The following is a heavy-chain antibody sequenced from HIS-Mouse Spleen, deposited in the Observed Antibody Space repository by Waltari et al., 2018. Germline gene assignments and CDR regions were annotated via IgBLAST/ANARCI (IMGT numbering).Heavy chain of an antibody. CDR3: AREIPYSSSWYDWYFDL. J-gene: IGHJ2*01. V-gene: IGHV4-39*07. CDR1: GGSISRSSYY. D-gene: IGHD6-13*01. Sequence: QLQLQESGPGLVKPSETLSLTCTVSGGSISRSSYYWGWTRQAQGKGLEWIGSIYYSGSTYYNPSLKSRVTISVDTSKNQFSLKLSSVTAADTAVYYCAREIPYSSSWYDWYFDLWGRGTLVTVSS. CDR2: IYYSGST.